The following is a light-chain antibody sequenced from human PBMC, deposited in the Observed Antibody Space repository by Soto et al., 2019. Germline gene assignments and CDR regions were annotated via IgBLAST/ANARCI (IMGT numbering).Light chain of an antibody. J-gene: IGLJ3*02. Sequence: QSALTQPASVSGSPGQSITISCTGTSSDVGGYNYVSWSQQHPGKAPKLVIYEVSNRPSGVSNLFSGSKSGNTASLTISGLQAEDEADYYCFSFTRSSTWVCGGGTKLTVL. V-gene: IGLV2-14*01. CDR2: EVS. CDR3: FSFTRSSTWV. CDR1: SSDVGGYNY.